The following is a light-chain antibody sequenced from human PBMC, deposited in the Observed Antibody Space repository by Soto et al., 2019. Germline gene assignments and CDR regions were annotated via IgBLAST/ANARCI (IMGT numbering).Light chain of an antibody. J-gene: IGKJ1*01. Sequence: DIQMTQSPSSLSASVGDRVTITCRASQIISSYLNWYQQKPGKAPKLLIYAASSLQSGVPSRFSGSGSGTDFTLTISSLQPADFATYYCQQSYSTPWTFGQGTKVEIK. CDR1: QIISSY. V-gene: IGKV1-39*01. CDR2: AAS. CDR3: QQSYSTPWT.